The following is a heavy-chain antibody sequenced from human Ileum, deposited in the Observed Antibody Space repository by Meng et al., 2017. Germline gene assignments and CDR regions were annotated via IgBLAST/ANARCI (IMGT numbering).Heavy chain of an antibody. CDR1: GGSISSYY. CDR3: ARGGGSYYAQN. D-gene: IGHD1-26*01. J-gene: IGHJ4*02. Sequence: GSLRLSCTVFGGSISSYYWSWIRQPPGKGLEWIGYISYSGNTNSNPSLKTRVTISVDTSKNQFSLKLSSVAAADTAVYYCARGGGSYYAQNWGRGTLVTVSS. V-gene: IGHV4-59*01. CDR2: ISYSGNT.